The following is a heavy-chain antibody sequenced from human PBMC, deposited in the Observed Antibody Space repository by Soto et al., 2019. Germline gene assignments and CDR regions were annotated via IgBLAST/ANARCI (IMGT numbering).Heavy chain of an antibody. J-gene: IGHJ5*02. CDR2: IYYSGST. D-gene: IGHD3-10*01. Sequence: SETLSLTCTVSGGSISSSSYYWGWIRQPPGKGLEWIGSIYYSGSTHYNPSLKSRVSMSIDTSKNQFSLNLTSVTAADTAIYYCATSNDPCPGCYSWGQGTLVTVSS. CDR3: ATSNDPCPGCYS. CDR1: GGSISSSSYY. V-gene: IGHV4-39*07.